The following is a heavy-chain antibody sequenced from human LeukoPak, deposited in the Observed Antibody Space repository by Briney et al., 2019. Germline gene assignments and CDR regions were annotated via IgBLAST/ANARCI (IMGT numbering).Heavy chain of an antibody. J-gene: IGHJ4*02. Sequence: GRSLRLSCAASGFTFSSYAMHWVRQAPGKGLGWVAVISYDGRNKYYADSVKGRFTISRDNSKNTLYLQMNSLRAEDTAVYYCARDSSDYGLYYFDYWGQGTLVTVSS. CDR2: ISYDGRNK. V-gene: IGHV3-30*04. CDR1: GFTFSSYA. CDR3: ARDSSDYGLYYFDY. D-gene: IGHD4-17*01.